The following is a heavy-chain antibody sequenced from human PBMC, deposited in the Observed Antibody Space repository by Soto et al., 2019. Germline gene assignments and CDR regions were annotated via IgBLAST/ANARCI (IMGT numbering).Heavy chain of an antibody. CDR2: IYYTGST. CDR3: DRIHLLQRGWFDP. D-gene: IGHD1-26*01. V-gene: IGHV4-30-4*01. CDR1: GERINTGDYY. Sequence: PXAILSRTITVSGERINTGDYYWSWLRQPPRKGLEWIGYIYYTGSTYYNPSLKRQFTISIDTSKTQFSLKVNSVTAADTAVYYCDRIHLLQRGWFDPWGQGTLVTVSS. J-gene: IGHJ5*02.